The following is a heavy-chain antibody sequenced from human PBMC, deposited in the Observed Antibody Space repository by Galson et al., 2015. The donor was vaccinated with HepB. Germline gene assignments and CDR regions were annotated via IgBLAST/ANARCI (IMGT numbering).Heavy chain of an antibody. CDR1: GFTFSSYG. CDR3: ARDSRGSRKSLYFDY. J-gene: IGHJ4*02. V-gene: IGHV3-33*01. D-gene: IGHD1-26*01. Sequence: SLRLSCAASGFTFSSYGMHWVRQAPGKGLEWVAVIWYDGSNKYYADSVKGRFTISRDNSKNTLYLQMNSLRAEDTAVYYCARDSRGSRKSLYFDYWGQGTLVTVSS. CDR2: IWYDGSNK.